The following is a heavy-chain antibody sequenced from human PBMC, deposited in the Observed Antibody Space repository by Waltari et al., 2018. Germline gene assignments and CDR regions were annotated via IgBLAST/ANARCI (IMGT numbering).Heavy chain of an antibody. V-gene: IGHV3-74*01. D-gene: IGHD6-13*01. CDR1: GFTFSSYW. CDR2: IKSEGVST. CDR3: ARGGDSSSWYPGYFDY. Sequence: EVQLVESGGGLVQPGGSLRLSCAASGFTFSSYWMHWVRQGPGKGLVWVSRIKSEGVSTSYADSVKGRFTISRDNARNTLYLQMNSLRAEDTAVYYCARGGDSSSWYPGYFDYWGQGTLVTVSS. J-gene: IGHJ4*02.